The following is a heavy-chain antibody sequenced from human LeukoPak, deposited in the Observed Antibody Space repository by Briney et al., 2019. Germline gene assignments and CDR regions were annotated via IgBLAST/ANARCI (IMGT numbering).Heavy chain of an antibody. V-gene: IGHV5-51*01. CDR2: IYPGDSDT. J-gene: IGHJ6*03. CDR3: ARRGLYSSSSDDYYYYMDV. Sequence: GESLKISCKGSGYSFISHWIGWVRQVPGKGLEWMGIIYPGDSDTRYSPAFEGQVTISADKSISTAYLQWSSLKASDTAMYYCARRGLYSSSSDDYYYYMDVWGKGTTVTVSS. D-gene: IGHD6-6*01. CDR1: GYSFISHW.